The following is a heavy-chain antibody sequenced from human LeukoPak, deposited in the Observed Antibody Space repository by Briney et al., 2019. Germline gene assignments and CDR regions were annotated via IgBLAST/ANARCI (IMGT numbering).Heavy chain of an antibody. CDR3: ARGKLPYSSGWYPRGYFDY. J-gene: IGHJ4*02. D-gene: IGHD6-19*01. Sequence: SSETLSLTCTVSGGSISSYYWSWIRQPPGKGLEWIGYIYYSGSTNYNPSLKSRVTISVDTSKNQFSLKLSSVTAADTAVYYCARGKLPYSSGWYPRGYFDYWGQGTLVTVSS. CDR1: GGSISSYY. V-gene: IGHV4-59*01. CDR2: IYYSGST.